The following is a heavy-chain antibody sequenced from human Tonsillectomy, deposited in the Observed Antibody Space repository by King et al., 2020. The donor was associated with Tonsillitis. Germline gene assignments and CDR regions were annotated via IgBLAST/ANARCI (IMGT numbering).Heavy chain of an antibody. V-gene: IGHV1-2*02. D-gene: IGHD2-2*01. CDR3: ARELECSSTSCYSKWFAP. Sequence: QLVQSGAEVKKPGASVKVSCKASGYTFTGYYMHWVRQAPGQGLEWMGWINPNSGGTNYAQKFQGRVTMTRDTSISTVYMELSRLRSDDTAVYYCARELECSSTSCYSKWFAPWGQGTLVTVSS. J-gene: IGHJ5*02. CDR2: INPNSGGT. CDR1: GYTFTGYY.